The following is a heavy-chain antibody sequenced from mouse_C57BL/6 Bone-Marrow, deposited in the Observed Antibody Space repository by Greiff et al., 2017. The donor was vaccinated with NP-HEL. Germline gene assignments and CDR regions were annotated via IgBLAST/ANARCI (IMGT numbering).Heavy chain of an antibody. V-gene: IGHV14-4*01. CDR2: IDPENGDT. J-gene: IGHJ4*01. CDR3: TALYYSNYGYAMDY. Sequence: DVKLQESGAELVRPGASVKLSCTASGFNIKDDYMHWVKQRPEQGLEWIGWIDPENGDTEYASKFQGKATITADTSSNTAYLQLSSLTSEDTAVYDCTALYYSNYGYAMDYWGQGTSVTVSS. D-gene: IGHD2-5*01. CDR1: GFNIKDDY.